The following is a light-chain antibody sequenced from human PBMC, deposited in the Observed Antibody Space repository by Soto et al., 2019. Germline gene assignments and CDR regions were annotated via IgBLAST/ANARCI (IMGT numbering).Light chain of an antibody. CDR3: AAWDDDVNGPVV. CDR1: NSIIGGKT. J-gene: IGLJ2*01. CDR2: SNN. V-gene: IGLV1-44*01. Sequence: QSVLTQPPSASGTPGQRVTISCSGTNSIIGGKTVNWYQHLPGTAPKLLIYSNNQQPSGVPDRFSASKSGTSASLAISGLQSEDEADYYCAAWDDDVNGPVVFGGGTQLTVL.